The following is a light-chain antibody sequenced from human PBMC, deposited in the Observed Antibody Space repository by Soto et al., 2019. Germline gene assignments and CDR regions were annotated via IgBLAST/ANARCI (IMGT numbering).Light chain of an antibody. V-gene: IGLV2-14*01. CDR3: SSYTTSNTRQVV. Sequence: SVLTQPAYVSGSPGQSITISCTGTSSDVGGYNYVSWYQQHPGKAPRFVIYDVTNRPSGVSNRFSGSKSGNTASLTISGLQAEDEADYYCSSYTTSNTRQVVFGTGTKVTVL. CDR2: DVT. CDR1: SSDVGGYNY. J-gene: IGLJ1*01.